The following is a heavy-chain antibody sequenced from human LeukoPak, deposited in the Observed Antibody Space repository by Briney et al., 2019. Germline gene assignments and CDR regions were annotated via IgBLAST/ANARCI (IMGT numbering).Heavy chain of an antibody. J-gene: IGHJ4*02. Sequence: GGSLRLSCAASGFTFSSYGMHWVRQAPGKGLEWVAFIRYDGSNKYYADSVKGRFTISRDNSKNTLYLQMNSLRVEDTAVYYCAKVAKRGVPFPYWGQGTLVTVSS. CDR3: AKVAKRGVPFPY. CDR1: GFTFSSYG. D-gene: IGHD2-8*01. CDR2: IRYDGSNK. V-gene: IGHV3-30*02.